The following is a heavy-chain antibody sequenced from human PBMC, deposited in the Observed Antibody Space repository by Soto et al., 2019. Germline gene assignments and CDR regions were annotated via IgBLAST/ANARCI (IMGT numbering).Heavy chain of an antibody. D-gene: IGHD3-10*01. CDR3: ARHWRYYGSGSYYNYGMDV. CDR2: INHSGST. Sequence: SETLSLTCAVYGGSFSGYYWSWIRQPPGKGLEWIGEINHSGSTNYNPSLKSRVTISVDTSKNQFSLKLSSVTAADTTVYYCARHWRYYGSGSYYNYGMDVWGKGTTVTVSS. CDR1: GGSFSGYY. J-gene: IGHJ6*04. V-gene: IGHV4-34*01.